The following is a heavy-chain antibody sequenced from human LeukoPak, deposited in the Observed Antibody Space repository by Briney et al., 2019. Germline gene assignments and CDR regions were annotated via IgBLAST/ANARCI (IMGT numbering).Heavy chain of an antibody. J-gene: IGHJ5*02. V-gene: IGHV4-4*02. D-gene: IGHD3-10*01. Sequence: PSGTLSLTCAVSGGSISSSNWWSWVRQPPGKGLEWIGEIYHSGSTNYNPSLKSRVTISVDTSKNQFSLKLSSVTAADTAVYYCARVHGAWFGELHNWFDPWGQGTLVTVSS. CDR3: ARVHGAWFGELHNWFDP. CDR2: IYHSGST. CDR1: GGSISSSNW.